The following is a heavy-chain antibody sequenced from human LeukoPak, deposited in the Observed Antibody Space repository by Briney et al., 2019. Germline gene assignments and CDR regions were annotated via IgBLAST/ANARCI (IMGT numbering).Heavy chain of an antibody. CDR3: ARMNYYDSSPRLERYYYYGMDV. V-gene: IGHV4-39*07. J-gene: IGHJ6*02. CDR2: IYHSGST. CDR1: GGSISSSSYY. Sequence: KPSETLSLTCTVSGGSISSSSYYWGWIRQPPGKGLEWIGEIYHSGSTNYNPSLKSRVTISVDKSKNQFSLKLSSVTAADTAVYYCARMNYYDSSPRLERYYYYGMDVWGQGTTVTVSS. D-gene: IGHD3-22*01.